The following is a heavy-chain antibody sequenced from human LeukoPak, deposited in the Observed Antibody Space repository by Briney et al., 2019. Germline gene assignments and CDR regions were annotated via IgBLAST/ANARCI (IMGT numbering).Heavy chain of an antibody. CDR2: VHLDGRT. J-gene: IGHJ5*02. CDR1: GGSISSTNW. CDR3: ATCRDEFGDYGFTS. D-gene: IGHD4-17*01. V-gene: IGHV4-4*02. Sequence: SETLSLTCGVPGGSISSTNWWTWVRQPPGQGLARIGEVHLDGRTNYSPSLQSRLAMSVDFSENHISLKLTSVTAADTAVYYCATCRDEFGDYGFTSWGQGTLVTVSS.